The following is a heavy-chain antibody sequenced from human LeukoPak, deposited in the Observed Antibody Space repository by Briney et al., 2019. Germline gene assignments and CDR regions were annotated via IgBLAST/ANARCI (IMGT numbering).Heavy chain of an antibody. CDR3: ASSNCSSTSCYVWED. CDR2: IYYSGST. CDR1: GGSISSGGYY. J-gene: IGHJ4*02. V-gene: IGHV4-30-4*01. Sequence: SQTLSLTCTVSGGSISSGGYYWSWIRQPPGKGLEWIGYIYYSGSTYYNPSLKSRVTISVDTSKNQFSLKLSSVTAADTAVYYCASSNCSSTSCYVWEDWGQGTLVTVSS. D-gene: IGHD2-2*01.